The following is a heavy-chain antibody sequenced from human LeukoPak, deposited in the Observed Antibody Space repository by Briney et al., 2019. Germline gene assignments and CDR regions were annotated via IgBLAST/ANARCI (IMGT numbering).Heavy chain of an antibody. D-gene: IGHD3-22*01. J-gene: IGHJ4*02. CDR1: GFTFSSYG. CDR3: AKTIYVGSNYYFDY. V-gene: IGHV3-30*18. CDR2: ISYDGSNK. Sequence: GRSLRLSCAASGFTFSSYGMHWVRQAPGKGLEWVAVISYDGSNKYYADSVKGRFTISRDNSKNTLYLQMNSLRVEDTAVYYCAKTIYVGSNYYFDYWGQGALVTVSS.